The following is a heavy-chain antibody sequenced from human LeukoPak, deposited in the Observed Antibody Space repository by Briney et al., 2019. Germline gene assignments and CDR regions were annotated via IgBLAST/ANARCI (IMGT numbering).Heavy chain of an antibody. CDR2: ISYDGSNK. Sequence: GRSLRLSCAASRFTLCNYTMHWVRQAPGKGLEWVAVISYDGSNKYYADSVKGRFTISRDNSRNTLYLQMNSLRAEDTAVYYCARDPSSNYFDYWGQGTLVTVSS. CDR1: RFTLCNYT. J-gene: IGHJ4*02. D-gene: IGHD6-13*01. CDR3: ARDPSSNYFDY. V-gene: IGHV3-30-3*01.